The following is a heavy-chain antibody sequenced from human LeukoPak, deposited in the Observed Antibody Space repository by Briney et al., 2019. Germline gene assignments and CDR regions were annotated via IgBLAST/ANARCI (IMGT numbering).Heavy chain of an antibody. J-gene: IGHJ3*02. Sequence: ASVKVSCKASGYTFTGYYMHWVRQAPGQGLEWMGWINPNSGGTNYAQKFQGRVTMTRDTSISTAYMELSRLRSDDTAVYYCARGLKTATIRDPHDAFDIWGQGTMVTVSS. CDR2: INPNSGGT. CDR3: ARGLKTATIRDPHDAFDI. CDR1: GYTFTGYY. D-gene: IGHD5-24*01. V-gene: IGHV1-2*02.